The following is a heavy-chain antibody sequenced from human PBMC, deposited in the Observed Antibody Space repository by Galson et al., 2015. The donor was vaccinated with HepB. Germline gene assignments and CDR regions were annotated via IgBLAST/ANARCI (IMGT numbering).Heavy chain of an antibody. Sequence: SLRLSCAASGFTFSSYSMNWVRQAPGKGLEWVSSISSSSSYIYYADSVKGRFTISRDNAKNSLYLQMNSLRAEDTAVYYRARDRGGGSYSGFDYWGQGTLVTVSS. V-gene: IGHV3-21*01. CDR2: ISSSSSYI. CDR1: GFTFSSYS. J-gene: IGHJ4*02. D-gene: IGHD1-26*01. CDR3: ARDRGGGSYSGFDY.